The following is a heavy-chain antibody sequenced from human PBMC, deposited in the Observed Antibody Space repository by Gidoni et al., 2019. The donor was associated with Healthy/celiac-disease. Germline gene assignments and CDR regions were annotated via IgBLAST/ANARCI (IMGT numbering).Heavy chain of an antibody. CDR3: ARGGERWRGPGGNWFDP. V-gene: IGHV4-34*01. CDR2: INHSGST. Sequence: QVQLQQWGAGLLKPSETLSLTCAVYGGSFSGYYWSWIRQPPGKGLEWIGEINHSGSTNYNPSLKSRVTISVDTSKNQFSLKLSSVTAADTAVYYCARGGERWRGPGGNWFDPWGQGTLVTVSS. D-gene: IGHD3-10*01. J-gene: IGHJ5*02. CDR1: GGSFSGYY.